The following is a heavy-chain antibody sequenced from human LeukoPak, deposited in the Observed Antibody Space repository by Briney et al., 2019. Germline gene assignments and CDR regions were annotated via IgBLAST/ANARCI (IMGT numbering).Heavy chain of an antibody. CDR2: INHGGST. CDR3: ASLSDYYMDV. V-gene: IGHV4-34*01. Sequence: SETLSLTCAVYGGSFSGYYWSWIRQPPGKGPEWIGEINHGGSTNYNPSLKSRVTISVDTSKNQFSLKLSSVTAADTAVYYCASLSDYYMDVWGKGTTVTVSS. J-gene: IGHJ6*03. CDR1: GGSFSGYY.